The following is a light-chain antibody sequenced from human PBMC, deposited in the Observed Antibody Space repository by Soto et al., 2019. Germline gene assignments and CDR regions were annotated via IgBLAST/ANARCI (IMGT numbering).Light chain of an antibody. CDR2: DAS. CDR3: QPRSNWPPIT. Sequence: EIVLTQSPATLSLSPGERATLSCRASQSVSSYLAWYQQKPGQAPRLLIYDASNRATGIPARFSGSGSGTDFTLTISSLEPEDFAVYYCQPRSNWPPITFGQGTRLEIQ. V-gene: IGKV3-11*01. CDR1: QSVSSY. J-gene: IGKJ5*01.